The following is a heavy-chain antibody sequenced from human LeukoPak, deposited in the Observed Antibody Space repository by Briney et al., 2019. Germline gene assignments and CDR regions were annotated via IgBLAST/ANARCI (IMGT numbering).Heavy chain of an antibody. J-gene: IGHJ4*02. V-gene: IGHV3-15*01. Sequence: ETLSLTCAVSGFSINIAYYWGWVRQAPGKGLEWVGRIKSKTDGGTTDYAAPVKGRFTISRDDSKNTLYLQMNSLKTEDTAVYYCTTDYYDSSGYYSTLGYWGQGTLVTVSS. CDR1: GFSINIAYY. D-gene: IGHD3-22*01. CDR2: IKSKTDGGTT. CDR3: TTDYYDSSGYYSTLGY.